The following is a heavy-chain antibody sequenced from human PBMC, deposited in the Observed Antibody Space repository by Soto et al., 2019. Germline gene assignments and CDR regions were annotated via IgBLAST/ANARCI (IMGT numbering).Heavy chain of an antibody. CDR1: GYTFTNYA. CDR3: VRGHLAVVPVASWFYYMDV. D-gene: IGHD2-2*01. J-gene: IGHJ6*03. Sequence: ASVKVSCKASGYTFTNYAVHWVRQAPGQRLEWMGWINAGNGNTRFSQNLQGRVTITRDTSARTVYMELSSLRSEDTAVYYCVRGHLAVVPVASWFYYMDVWGKGTTVTVSS. V-gene: IGHV1-3*01. CDR2: INAGNGNT.